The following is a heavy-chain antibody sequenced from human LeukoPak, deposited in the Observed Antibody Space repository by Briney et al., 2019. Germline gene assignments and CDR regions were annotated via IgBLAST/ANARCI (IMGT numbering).Heavy chain of an antibody. CDR3: ARELSEMATINYFDY. J-gene: IGHJ4*02. CDR2: INPSGGST. CDR1: GYTFTSYY. V-gene: IGHV1-46*01. Sequence: ASVTVSCTASGYTFTSYYMHWVRQAPGQGLEWMGIINPSGGSTSYAQKFQGRVTMTRDTSTSTVYMELSSLRSEDTAVYYCARELSEMATINYFDYWGQGTLVTVSS. D-gene: IGHD5-24*01.